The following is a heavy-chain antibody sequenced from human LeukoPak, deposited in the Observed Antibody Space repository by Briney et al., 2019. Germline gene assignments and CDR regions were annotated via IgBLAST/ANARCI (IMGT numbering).Heavy chain of an antibody. CDR3: ARDYNYYDSILDAFDI. D-gene: IGHD3-22*01. CDR2: IKQDGSEK. J-gene: IGHJ3*02. V-gene: IGHV3-7*01. CDR1: GFTFSSYW. Sequence: GGSLRLSCAASGFTFSSYWMSWVRQAPGKGLEWVANIKQDGSEKYYVDSVMGRFTISRDNAKNSLYLQMNSLRAEDTAVYYCARDYNYYDSILDAFDIWAKGQWSPSLQ.